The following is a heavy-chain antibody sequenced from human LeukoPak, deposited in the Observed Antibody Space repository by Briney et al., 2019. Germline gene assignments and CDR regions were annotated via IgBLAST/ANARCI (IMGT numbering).Heavy chain of an antibody. CDR2: INPNSGGT. CDR3: ARSGYSSSWYLGGRREFDY. Sequence: GASVKVSCKASGYTFTASYMHWVRQAPGQGPEWMGWINPNSGGTRSAQKFQGRVTMTRDTSITTAYMELSRLRSDDTAVYYCARSGYSSSWYLGGRREFDYWGQGTLVTVSS. D-gene: IGHD6-13*01. V-gene: IGHV1-2*02. CDR1: GYTFTASY. J-gene: IGHJ4*02.